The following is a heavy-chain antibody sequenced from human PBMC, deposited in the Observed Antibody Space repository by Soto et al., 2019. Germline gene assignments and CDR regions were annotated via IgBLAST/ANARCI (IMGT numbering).Heavy chain of an antibody. V-gene: IGHV3-53*02. J-gene: IGHJ6*02. CDR2: TFTGGST. D-gene: IGHD1-26*01. Sequence: EVQLVETGGGLIQPGGSLRLSCLASGFSVTTNYIIWVRQPPGKGLEWVSTTFTGGSTHYADSVKGRFSISRDNSKNTVYLQWNNLRVEDTAVYYCAKKPPSSIQGWAFGMDVWGQGTTVSVSS. CDR1: GFSVTTNY. CDR3: AKKPPSSIQGWAFGMDV.